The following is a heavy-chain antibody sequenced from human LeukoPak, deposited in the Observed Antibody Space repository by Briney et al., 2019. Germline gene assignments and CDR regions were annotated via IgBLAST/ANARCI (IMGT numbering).Heavy chain of an antibody. Sequence: GGSLRLSCAASGFTFSSYAMSWVRQAPGKGLEWVSVIFSGGSTFYADSVKGRFTFSRDNSKNTLFLQMNSLRAEDTAIYYCARDQGDSNDYYGMDVWGQGATVTVSS. D-gene: IGHD4-11*01. CDR1: GFTFSSYA. CDR3: ARDQGDSNDYYGMDV. J-gene: IGHJ6*02. CDR2: IFSGGST. V-gene: IGHV3-23*03.